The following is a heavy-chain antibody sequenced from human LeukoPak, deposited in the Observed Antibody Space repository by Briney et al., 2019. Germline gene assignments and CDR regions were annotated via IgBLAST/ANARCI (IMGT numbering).Heavy chain of an antibody. CDR3: GKGGTASIVVVIDY. V-gene: IGHV3-30*02. CDR1: GFTFSSYS. D-gene: IGHD3-22*01. CDR2: IRHDGSNK. J-gene: IGHJ4*02. Sequence: GGSLRLSCAASGFTFSSYSMSWVRQAPGKGLEWVAFIRHDGSNKYYVDSVKGRFTISRDNSKNSLYLQMNSLRAEDTAVYYFGKGGTASIVVVIDYWGQGTLVTVSS.